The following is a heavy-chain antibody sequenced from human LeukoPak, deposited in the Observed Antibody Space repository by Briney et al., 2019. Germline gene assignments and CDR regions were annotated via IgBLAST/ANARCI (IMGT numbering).Heavy chain of an antibody. CDR3: ARDLRSIPVLYDI. Sequence: WETLSLTCAVYGGSFSGYYWSWIRQPPGKGLEWIGEINHSGSTNYNPSLKSRVTISVDTSKNQYSLKLSSVTAADTAVYYCARDLRSIPVLYDICGHRTIFSVSS. CDR1: GGSFSGYY. J-gene: IGHJ3*02. CDR2: INHSGST. D-gene: IGHD2-2*02. V-gene: IGHV4-34*01.